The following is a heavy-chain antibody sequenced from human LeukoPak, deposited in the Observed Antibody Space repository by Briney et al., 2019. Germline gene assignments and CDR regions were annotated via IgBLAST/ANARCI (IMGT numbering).Heavy chain of an antibody. CDR2: IWYDGSNK. CDR3: ARDHDYYEAFGY. CDR1: GFTFSSYG. Sequence: GGSLRLSCAASGFTFSSYGMHWVRQAPGKGLEWVAVIWYDGSNKYYADSVKGRFTISRDNSKNTLYLQMNSLRAEDTAVYYCARDHDYYEAFGYWGQGTLVTVSS. V-gene: IGHV3-33*01. D-gene: IGHD3-16*01. J-gene: IGHJ4*02.